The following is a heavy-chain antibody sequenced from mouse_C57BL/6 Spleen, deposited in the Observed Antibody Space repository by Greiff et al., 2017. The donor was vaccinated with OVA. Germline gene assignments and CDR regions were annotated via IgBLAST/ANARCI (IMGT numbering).Heavy chain of an antibody. J-gene: IGHJ2*01. V-gene: IGHV1-62-2*01. CDR1: GYTFTEYS. CDR2: FYPGSGSI. Sequence: VQLQQSGAELVKPGASVKLSCKASGYTFTEYSIHWVKQRSGQGLEWIGWFYPGSGSIKYNEKFKDKATLTADKSSSTVYMELSRLTSEDSAVYFCARHEEDYYGSGSGYFDYWGQGTTLTVSA. CDR3: ARHEEDYYGSGSGYFDY. D-gene: IGHD1-1*01.